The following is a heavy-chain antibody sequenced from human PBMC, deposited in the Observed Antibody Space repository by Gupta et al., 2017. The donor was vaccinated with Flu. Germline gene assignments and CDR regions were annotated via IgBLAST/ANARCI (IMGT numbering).Heavy chain of an antibody. V-gene: IGHV3-48*02. CDR3: ARVGCGGDCSPATLFGV. D-gene: IGHD2-21*02. J-gene: IGHJ6*02. CDR1: GFRFSSYS. Sequence: EVQLVESGGGLVQPGGCLRLSCAASGFRFSSYSMMWVRQAPGKGLEWISYISGGSSDSYYADSVKGRFTISRDNAKNSLYLQMNSLRDEDTAVYYCARVGCGGDCSPATLFGVWGQGTTVTVSS. CDR2: ISGGSSDS.